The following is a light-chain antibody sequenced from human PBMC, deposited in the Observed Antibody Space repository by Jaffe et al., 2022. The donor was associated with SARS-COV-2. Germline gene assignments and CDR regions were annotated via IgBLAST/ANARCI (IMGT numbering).Light chain of an antibody. CDR1: SSDVGGYNY. CDR3: SSYTSSNTLAV. CDR2: DVN. V-gene: IGLV2-14*03. J-gene: IGLJ1*01. Sequence: QSALTQPASVSGSPGQSITISCTGTSSDVGGYNYVSWYQHHPGKAPKVMIYDVNNRPSGVSNRFSGSKSGNTASLTISGLQAEDEAEYYCSSYTSSNTLAVFGTGTKVTVL.